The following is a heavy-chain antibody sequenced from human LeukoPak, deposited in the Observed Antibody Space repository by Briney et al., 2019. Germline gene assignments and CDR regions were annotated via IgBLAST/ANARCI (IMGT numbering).Heavy chain of an antibody. Sequence: GGSLRLSCAASGFTFSSYGMHWVRQAPGKGLEWVAFLRCTGSNKYYADSVKGRFTISRDNSKSTLYLQMNSLRADDTAVYYCVKDGHNDWLYYFDYWGQGALVTVSS. V-gene: IGHV3-30*02. CDR3: VKDGHNDWLYYFDY. D-gene: IGHD3-9*01. J-gene: IGHJ4*02. CDR1: GFTFSSYG. CDR2: LRCTGSNK.